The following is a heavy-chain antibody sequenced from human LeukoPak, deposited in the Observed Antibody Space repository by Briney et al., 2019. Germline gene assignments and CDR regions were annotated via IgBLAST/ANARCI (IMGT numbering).Heavy chain of an antibody. CDR1: GFTFTSYS. CDR3: ARDLGYCSSTSCYEDY. D-gene: IGHD2-2*01. CDR2: IWYDGSNK. J-gene: IGHJ4*02. V-gene: IGHV3-33*08. Sequence: GGSLRLSCAASGFTFTSYSMNWVRQAPGKGLEWVAVIWYDGSNKYYADSVKGRFTISRDNSKNTLYLQMNSLRAEDTAVYYCARDLGYCSSTSCYEDYWGQGTLVTVSS.